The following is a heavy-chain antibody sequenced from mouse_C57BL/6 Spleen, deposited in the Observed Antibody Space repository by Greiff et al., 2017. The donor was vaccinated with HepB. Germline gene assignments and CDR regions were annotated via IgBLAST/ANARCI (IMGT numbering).Heavy chain of an antibody. CDR3: ARPGGGYAMDY. D-gene: IGHD4-1*01. CDR1: GFTFSDYG. J-gene: IGHJ4*01. Sequence: EVKLMESGGGLVKPGGSLKLSCAASGFTFSDYGMHWVRQAPAKGLEWVAYISSGSSTIYYADTVKGRFTISRDNAKNTLFLQMTSLRSEDTAIYYCARPGGGYAMDYWGQGTSVTVSS. CDR2: ISSGSSTI. V-gene: IGHV5-17*01.